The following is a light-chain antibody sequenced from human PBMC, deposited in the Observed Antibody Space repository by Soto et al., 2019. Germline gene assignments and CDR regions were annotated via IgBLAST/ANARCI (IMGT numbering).Light chain of an antibody. CDR3: QQYNSYWT. V-gene: IGKV1-5*03. CDR2: KAS. J-gene: IGKJ1*01. CDR1: QSISSW. Sequence: DIQMTQSPSTLSASVGDRVTITCRASQSISSWLAWYQQKPGKAPKLLIYKASSLQSGVPSRFSGSGSGTEFTLTISSLQPDDLATYYFQQYNSYWTFGQGTKVEI.